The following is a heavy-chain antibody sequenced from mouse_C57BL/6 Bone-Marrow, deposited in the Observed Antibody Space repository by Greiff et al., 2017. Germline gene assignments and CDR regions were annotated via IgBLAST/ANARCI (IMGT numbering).Heavy chain of an antibody. J-gene: IGHJ4*01. V-gene: IGHV1-19*01. CDR2: INPYNGGT. CDR3: AKGGDYKDAMDY. D-gene: IGHD2-12*01. CDR1: GYTFTDYY. Sequence: EVQLQESGPVLVKPGASVKMSCKASGYTFTDYYMNWVKQSHGKSLEWIGVINPYNGGTSYNQKFKGKATLTVDKSSSTAYMELNSLTSEDSTVYYCAKGGDYKDAMDYWGQGTSVTVSS.